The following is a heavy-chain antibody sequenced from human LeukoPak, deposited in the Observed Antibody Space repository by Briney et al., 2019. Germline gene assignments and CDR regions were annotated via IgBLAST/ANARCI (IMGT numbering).Heavy chain of an antibody. CDR2: IYFSGST. CDR3: ARNHGSSVYYYYGMDV. CDR1: GGSISTYY. V-gene: IGHV4-59*01. J-gene: IGHJ6*02. D-gene: IGHD6-6*01. Sequence: SETLSLTCTVCGGSISTYYWSWIRQPPGKGLEWIGYIYFSGSTNYNPSLKSRVTISVDTSKNQFSLKLSSVTAADTAVYYCARNHGSSVYYYYGMDVWGQGTTVTVSS.